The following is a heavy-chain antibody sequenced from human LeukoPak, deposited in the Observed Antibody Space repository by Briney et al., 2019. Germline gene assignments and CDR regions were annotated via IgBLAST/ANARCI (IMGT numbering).Heavy chain of an antibody. J-gene: IGHJ4*02. CDR3: ARDRGHGWYDY. Sequence: GASVKVSCKASGNTFTNYFMHWVRQAPGQGLEWMGIINPSGGSTSYAQKFQGRVTMTRDTSTSTVYMELRSLTSEDTAVYYCARDRGHGWYDYWGQGTLVTVSS. D-gene: IGHD6-19*01. CDR2: INPSGGST. CDR1: GNTFTNYF. V-gene: IGHV1-46*01.